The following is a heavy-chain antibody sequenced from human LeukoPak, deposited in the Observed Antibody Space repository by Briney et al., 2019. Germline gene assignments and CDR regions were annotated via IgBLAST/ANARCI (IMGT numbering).Heavy chain of an antibody. V-gene: IGHV4-34*01. J-gene: IGHJ5*02. CDR3: ARALMTLVRGVPRTTWFDP. D-gene: IGHD3-10*01. CDR1: GGSFSGYY. Sequence: PSETLSLTCGVFGGSFSGYYWTWVRQAPGKGLEWIGEINESGTTNYNTSLNNRVTISVDTSKNQFSLKLTSLTAADTAVFYCARALMTLVRGVPRTTWFDPWGQGTLVAVSP. CDR2: INESGTT.